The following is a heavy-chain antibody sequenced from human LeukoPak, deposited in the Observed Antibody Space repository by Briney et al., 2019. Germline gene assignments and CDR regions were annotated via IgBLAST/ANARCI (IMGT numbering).Heavy chain of an antibody. J-gene: IGHJ4*02. CDR1: RFNVNNYW. D-gene: IGHD3-10*01. CDR2: INEDGSVT. V-gene: IGHV3-74*01. Sequence: GGSLRLSCAASRFNVNNYWMHWVRQAPGKGLVWVSRINEDGSVTSYAGSVRGRFTISRDSVENTLHLQMNSLRAEDTAVYYCVKDFGGNSDYWGQGTLVSVSS. CDR3: VKDFGGNSDY.